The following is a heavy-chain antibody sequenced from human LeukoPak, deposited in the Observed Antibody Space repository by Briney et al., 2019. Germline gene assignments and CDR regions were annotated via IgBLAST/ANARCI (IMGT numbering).Heavy chain of an antibody. Sequence: GGSLRLSCAASGFTFSSYGMHWVRQAPGKGLEWVAVISYDGSNKYYADSVKGRFTISRDNSKNTLYLQMNSLRAEDTAVYYCAKDRVKGPRRDYAIDPWGQGTLVTVSS. CDR2: ISYDGSNK. D-gene: IGHD4-17*01. CDR3: AKDRVKGPRRDYAIDP. CDR1: GFTFSSYG. V-gene: IGHV3-30*18. J-gene: IGHJ5*02.